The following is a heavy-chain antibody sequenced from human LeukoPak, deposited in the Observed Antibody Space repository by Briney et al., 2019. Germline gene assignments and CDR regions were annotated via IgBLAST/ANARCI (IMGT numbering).Heavy chain of an antibody. CDR1: GYTFNSYG. Sequence: GASVKVSCKASGYTFNSYGFSWVRQAPGQGLEWVGWISNYNGDTRYAQKFQGRVTMTTDTLTRTSNMELRNLGSDDTAVYYCARALYSDSSGYYPGLDHWGQGTLVTVSS. J-gene: IGHJ4*02. CDR2: ISNYNGDT. CDR3: ARALYSDSSGYYPGLDH. D-gene: IGHD3-22*01. V-gene: IGHV1-18*01.